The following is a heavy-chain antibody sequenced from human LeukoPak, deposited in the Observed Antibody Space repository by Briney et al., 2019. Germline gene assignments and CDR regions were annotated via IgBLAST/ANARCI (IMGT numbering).Heavy chain of an antibody. V-gene: IGHV1-46*01. CDR1: GYTFTSYY. CDR2: INPSGGST. CDR3: ARDGYYYYGSGSASEPYYYYYMDV. D-gene: IGHD3-10*01. Sequence: ASVKVSCKASGYTFTSYYMHWVRQAPGQGLEWMGIINPSGGSTSYAQKFQGRVTMTRDTSTSTVYMELSSLRSEDTAVYYCARDGYYYYGSGSASEPYYYYYMDVWGKGTTVTISS. J-gene: IGHJ6*03.